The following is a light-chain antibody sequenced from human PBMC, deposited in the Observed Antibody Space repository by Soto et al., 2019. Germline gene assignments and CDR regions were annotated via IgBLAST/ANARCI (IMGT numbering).Light chain of an antibody. Sequence: DIQMTQSPSTLSASVGDRVTITCRASQSISYWLACYQQKPGKAPNLLIYKASNLESGVPSRFNGSGSGTDFTLTISSLQPDDFASYYCQQYSTYWTFGQGTKVDIK. CDR2: KAS. CDR3: QQYSTYWT. V-gene: IGKV1-5*03. CDR1: QSISYW. J-gene: IGKJ1*01.